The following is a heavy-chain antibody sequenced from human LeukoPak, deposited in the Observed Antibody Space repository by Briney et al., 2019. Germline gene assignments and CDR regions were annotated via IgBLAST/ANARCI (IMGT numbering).Heavy chain of an antibody. CDR1: GFTFSDYY. D-gene: IGHD4-17*01. Sequence: GGSLRLSCAASGFTFSDYYMSWIRQAPGKGLEWVSYISSSSSYTNYADSVKGRFTISRDNAKNTLYLQMNSLRAEDTAVYYCASLRVTTSSGWGQGTLVTVSS. CDR3: ASLRVTTSSG. CDR2: ISSSSSYT. V-gene: IGHV3-11*06. J-gene: IGHJ4*02.